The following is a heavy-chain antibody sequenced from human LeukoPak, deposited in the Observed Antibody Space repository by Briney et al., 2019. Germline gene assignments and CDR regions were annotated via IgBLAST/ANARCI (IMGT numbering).Heavy chain of an antibody. Sequence: GASVKVSCKASGDTFSNYDVTWVRQAPGQGLEWMGRIIPVFDTAKYAQNFQGRVTMTTDESSSTAYMELYSLRSEDTAVYYCALSAEKQLVYFDFWGQGTPVTVSS. CDR1: GDTFSNYD. J-gene: IGHJ4*02. D-gene: IGHD6-13*01. CDR2: IIPVFDTA. CDR3: ALSAEKQLVYFDF. V-gene: IGHV1-69*05.